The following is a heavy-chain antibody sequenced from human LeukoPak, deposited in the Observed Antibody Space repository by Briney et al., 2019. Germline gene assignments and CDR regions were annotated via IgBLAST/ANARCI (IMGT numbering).Heavy chain of an antibody. V-gene: IGHV2-5*01. Sequence: SGPTLVNPTQTLTLTCTFSGFSLSTSGVGVGWIRQPPGKALEWLALIYWNDDKRYSPSLKTRLTISKDTSKNQVVLTMTNMDPVDTATYYCARMSAINGGFDPWGQGTLVTVSS. J-gene: IGHJ5*02. CDR2: IYWNDDK. D-gene: IGHD2-21*01. CDR1: GFSLSTSGVG. CDR3: ARMSAINGGFDP.